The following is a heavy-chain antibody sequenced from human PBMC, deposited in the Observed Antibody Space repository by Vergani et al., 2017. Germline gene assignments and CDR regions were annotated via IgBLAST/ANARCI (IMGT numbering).Heavy chain of an antibody. CDR2: IHPADSDT. D-gene: IGHD3-22*01. V-gene: IGHV5-51*01. CDR1: RYSFTNYW. CDR3: ARLYGRDSSGSKYFDY. J-gene: IGHJ4*02. Sequence: EVQLVQSGAEVKKPGESLKISCQISRYSFTNYWIGWARQMPGKGLEWMGIIHPADSDTRYSPSFQGQVTISVDKSISTAYLQRSSLRASDSAMYYCARLYGRDSSGSKYFDYWGQGTLVTVSS.